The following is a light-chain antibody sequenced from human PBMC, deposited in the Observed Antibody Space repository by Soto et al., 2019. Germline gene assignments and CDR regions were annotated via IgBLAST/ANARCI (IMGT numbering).Light chain of an antibody. V-gene: IGKV3-20*01. J-gene: IGKJ1*01. Sequence: EIVLTQSPGTLSLSPGERATLSCRARQSFSSSYLAWYQQKPGQAPRLLIYGASSRATGIPDRFSGSGSGTAVTLTISRLEPEDFAVYYCQQYGSSPRTFGQGTKVEIK. CDR3: QQYGSSPRT. CDR1: QSFSSSY. CDR2: GAS.